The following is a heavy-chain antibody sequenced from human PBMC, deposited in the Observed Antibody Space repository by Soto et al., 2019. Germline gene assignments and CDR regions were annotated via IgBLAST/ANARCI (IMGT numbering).Heavy chain of an antibody. V-gene: IGHV3-30*18. Sequence: GGSLRLSCAASGFTFSSYGMHWVRQAPGKGLEWVAVISYDGSNKYYADSVKGRFTISRDNSKNTLYLQMNSLRAEDTAVYYCAKDSSGYYDYWGQGTLVTVSS. D-gene: IGHD3-22*01. CDR2: ISYDGSNK. J-gene: IGHJ4*02. CDR3: AKDSSGYYDY. CDR1: GFTFSSYG.